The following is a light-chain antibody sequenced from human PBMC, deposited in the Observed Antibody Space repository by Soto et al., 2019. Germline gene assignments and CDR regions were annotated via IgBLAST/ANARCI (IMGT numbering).Light chain of an antibody. Sequence: QSVPTQPASVSGSPGQSITISCTGTSSDVGGYKYVSWYQQHPGKAPKLMIYEVSNRPSGVSNRFSGSKSGNTASLTISGLQAEDEADYYCSSYTSSSTLGVFGGGTKLTVL. J-gene: IGLJ2*01. CDR1: SSDVGGYKY. V-gene: IGLV2-14*01. CDR3: SSYTSSSTLGV. CDR2: EVS.